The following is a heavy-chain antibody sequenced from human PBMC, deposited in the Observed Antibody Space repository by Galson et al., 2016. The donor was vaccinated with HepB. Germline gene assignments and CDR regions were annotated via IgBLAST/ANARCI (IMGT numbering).Heavy chain of an antibody. V-gene: IGHV2-70*04. D-gene: IGHD3-10*01. CDR1: GFSLSTSGMR. J-gene: IGHJ3*02. CDR2: IDWDDDK. Sequence: PALVKPTQTLTLTCTFSGFSLSTSGMRVSWIRQPPGKALEWLARIDWDDDKFYSTSLKTRLTISKDTSKNQVVLTMTNMDPVDTATYYCARTRGLAGAFDIWGQGTMVTVSS. CDR3: ARTRGLAGAFDI.